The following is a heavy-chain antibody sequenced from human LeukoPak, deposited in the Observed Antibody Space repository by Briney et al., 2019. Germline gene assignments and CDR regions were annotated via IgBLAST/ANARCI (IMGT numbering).Heavy chain of an antibody. CDR2: INHSGST. CDR3: ARGRGRLRYFDWLLSGPFDY. CDR1: GGSFSGYY. D-gene: IGHD3-9*01. V-gene: IGHV4-34*01. Sequence: PSETLSLTCAVYGGSFSGYYWSRIRRPPGKGLEWIGEINHSGSTNYNPSLKSRVTISVDTSKNQFSLKLSSVTAADTAVYYCARGRGRLRYFDWLLSGPFDYWGQGTLVTVSS. J-gene: IGHJ4*02.